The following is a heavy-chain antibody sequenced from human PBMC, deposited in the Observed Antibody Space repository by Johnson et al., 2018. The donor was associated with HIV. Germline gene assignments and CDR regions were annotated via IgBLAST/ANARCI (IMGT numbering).Heavy chain of an antibody. J-gene: IGHJ3*02. D-gene: IGHD6-6*01. CDR3: AKERHLVRAFDI. CDR2: IRYDGSNK. CDR1: GFTFSSYG. V-gene: IGHV3-30*02. Sequence: QVQLVESGGGLVKPGGSLRLSCAASGFTFSSYGMHWVRQAPGKGLEWVAFIRYDGSNKYYTESGKGRFPISRDNSKNTLYLQMNSLRAEDTAVYYCAKERHLVRAFDIWGQGTMVTVSS.